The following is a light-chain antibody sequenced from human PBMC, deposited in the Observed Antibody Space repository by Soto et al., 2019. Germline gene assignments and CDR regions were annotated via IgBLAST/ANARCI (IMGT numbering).Light chain of an antibody. Sequence: DIRIDPCPATKTGSVGDRVTNTCWASHSISSGSPWHQQKPRKAPKPLIYHASSLQSGVPLRFSGSGSGTECTLTISGLQPDHFATYYFQQYNRYTGTFGQGTKV. CDR1: HSISSG. CDR3: QQYNRYTGT. J-gene: IGKJ1*01. V-gene: IGKV1-5*01. CDR2: HAS.